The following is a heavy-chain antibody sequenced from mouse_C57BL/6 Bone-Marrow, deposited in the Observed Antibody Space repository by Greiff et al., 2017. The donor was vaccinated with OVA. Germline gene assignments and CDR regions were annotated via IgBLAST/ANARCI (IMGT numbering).Heavy chain of an antibody. V-gene: IGHV1-15*01. CDR1: GYTFTDYE. CDR3: TFYYYGSSYAMDY. Sequence: QVQLKQSGAELVRPGASVTLSCKASGYTFTDYEMHWVKQTPVHGLEWIGAIDPETGGTAYNQKFKGKAILTADKSSSTAYMERRSLTSEDSAVYYGTFYYYGSSYAMDYWGQGTSVTVSS. J-gene: IGHJ4*01. D-gene: IGHD1-1*01. CDR2: IDPETGGT.